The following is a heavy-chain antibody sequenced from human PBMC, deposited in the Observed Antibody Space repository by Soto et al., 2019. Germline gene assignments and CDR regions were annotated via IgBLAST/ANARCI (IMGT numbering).Heavy chain of an antibody. CDR3: ALGLEANMGAFDF. CDR2: TYYRSKWYS. V-gene: IGHV6-1*01. Sequence: SQTPSLTCAISGNSVSSNSAAWNWIRQSPSRGLEWLGRTYYRSKWYSSYAVSVKSRITINPDTSKNQFSLQLNSVTPEDTAVYFCALGLEANMGAFDFWGYGTVVTVSS. J-gene: IGHJ3*01. CDR1: GNSVSSNSAA. D-gene: IGHD6-19*01.